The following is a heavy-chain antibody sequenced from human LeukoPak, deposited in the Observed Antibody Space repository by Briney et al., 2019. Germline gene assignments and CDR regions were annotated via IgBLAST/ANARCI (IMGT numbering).Heavy chain of an antibody. J-gene: IGHJ4*02. Sequence: PGGTLRLSCAASGLTFSSYGMSWVRQAPGKGLEWVSAISSSGGSTYYADSVKGRFTISRDNSKNTLYLQMSTLRAEDTAVYYCAKMGGEVATSGWRVEIDYWGQGTLVTVSS. D-gene: IGHD5-12*01. CDR1: GLTFSSYG. CDR3: AKMGGEVATSGWRVEIDY. CDR2: ISSSGGST. V-gene: IGHV3-23*01.